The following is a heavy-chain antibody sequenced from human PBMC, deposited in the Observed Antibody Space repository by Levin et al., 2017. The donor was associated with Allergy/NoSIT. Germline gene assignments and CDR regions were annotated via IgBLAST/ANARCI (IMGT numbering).Heavy chain of an antibody. Sequence: GGSLRLSCAASGFTFSSYDMHWVRQATGKGLEWVSAIGTAGDTYYPGSVKGRFTISRENAKNSLYLQMNSLRAGDTAVYYCARGPVASDCSGGSCYPYFDYWGQGTLVTVSS. D-gene: IGHD2-15*01. CDR1: GFTFSSYD. V-gene: IGHV3-13*01. CDR2: IGTAGDT. J-gene: IGHJ4*02. CDR3: ARGPVASDCSGGSCYPYFDY.